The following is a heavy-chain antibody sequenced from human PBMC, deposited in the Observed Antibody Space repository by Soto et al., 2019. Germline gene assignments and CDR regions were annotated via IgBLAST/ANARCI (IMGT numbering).Heavy chain of an antibody. J-gene: IGHJ4*02. Sequence: QVQLQQWGAGLLKPSETLSLTCAVYGGSFSGYYWSWIRQPPGKGLEWIGEINHSGSTNYNPSLKSRVTISVDTSKNQFSLKMSSVTAAATAVYYCARVSIGSRWGFDYWGQGTLVTVSS. CDR1: GGSFSGYY. CDR2: INHSGST. D-gene: IGHD6-19*01. CDR3: ARVSIGSRWGFDY. V-gene: IGHV4-34*01.